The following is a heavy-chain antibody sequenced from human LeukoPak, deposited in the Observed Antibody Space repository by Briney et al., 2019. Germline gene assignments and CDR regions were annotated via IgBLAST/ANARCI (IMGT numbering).Heavy chain of an antibody. Sequence: GASVKVSCNASGYTFTGYYMHWVRQAPGQGLEWMGWINPNSGGTNYAQKFQGWVTMTRGTSISTAYMELSRLRSDDTAVYYCARDYGGGYSGYVDYWGQGTLVTVSS. D-gene: IGHD5-12*01. CDR1: GYTFTGYY. J-gene: IGHJ4*02. CDR2: INPNSGGT. CDR3: ARDYGGGYSGYVDY. V-gene: IGHV1-2*04.